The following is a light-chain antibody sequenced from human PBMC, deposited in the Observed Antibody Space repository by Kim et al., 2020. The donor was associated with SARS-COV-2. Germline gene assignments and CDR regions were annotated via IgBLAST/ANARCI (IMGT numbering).Light chain of an antibody. Sequence: GDRVTITCRASPSISSWSAWYQQTPGKGPKLLIYDVSSLENGVPSRFSGSVSGTEFSLTISSLQPDDFATYYCEQYNSYSLTFGQGTKVDI. CDR3: EQYNSYSLT. J-gene: IGKJ1*01. V-gene: IGKV1-5*01. CDR2: DVS. CDR1: PSISSW.